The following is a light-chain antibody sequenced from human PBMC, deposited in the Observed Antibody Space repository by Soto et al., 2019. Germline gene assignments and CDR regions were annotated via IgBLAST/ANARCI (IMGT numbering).Light chain of an antibody. CDR1: QTVSSSY. CDR3: QQHGSSPELT. CDR2: GAS. Sequence: EIVLTQSPGTLSLSPGERATLSCRASQTVSSSYLAWYQHKPGQAPRLLIYGASSRATGIPDRFSGSGSGTDFTLTISRLEPEDFAVYYCQQHGSSPELTFGGGTKVEIK. V-gene: IGKV3-20*01. J-gene: IGKJ4*01.